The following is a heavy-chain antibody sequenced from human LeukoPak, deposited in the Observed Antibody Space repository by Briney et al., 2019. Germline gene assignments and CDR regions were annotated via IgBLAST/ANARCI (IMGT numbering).Heavy chain of an antibody. CDR3: AAGRDFDWLLSPYYYGMDV. CDR2: FDPEDGET. CDR1: GYTLTELS. D-gene: IGHD3-9*01. J-gene: IGHJ6*02. Sequence: ASVKVSCKVSGYTLTELSMHWVRQAPGKGLEWMGGFDPEDGETIYAQKFQGRVTMTEDTSTDTAYMELSSLRSEDTAVYYCAAGRDFDWLLSPYYYGMDVWGQGTTVTVSS. V-gene: IGHV1-24*01.